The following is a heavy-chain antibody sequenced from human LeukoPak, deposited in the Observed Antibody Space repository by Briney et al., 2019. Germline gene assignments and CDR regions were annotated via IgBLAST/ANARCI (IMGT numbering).Heavy chain of an antibody. CDR3: ARRRSGSYFDY. Sequence: SETLSLTCAVYGGSFSGYYWSWIRQPPGKGLEWIGEINHSGSTNYNPSLKSRVTMSVDTSKNQFYLKLNSVTAADTAVYYCARRRSGSYFDYWGQGTLVTVSS. CDR2: INHSGST. V-gene: IGHV4-34*10. J-gene: IGHJ4*02. D-gene: IGHD1-26*01. CDR1: GGSFSGYY.